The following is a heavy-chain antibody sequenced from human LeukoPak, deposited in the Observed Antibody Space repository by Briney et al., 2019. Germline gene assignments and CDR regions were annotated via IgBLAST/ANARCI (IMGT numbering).Heavy chain of an antibody. CDR1: GYTFTSYG. CDR2: IIPIFGTA. V-gene: IGHV1-69*13. Sequence: ASVKVSCKASGYTFTSYGISWVRQAPGQGLEWMGGIIPIFGTANYAQKFQGRVTITADESTSTAYMELSSLRSEDTAVYYCAREVRGTMVRGVIGYYYIDVWGKGTTVTISS. J-gene: IGHJ6*03. D-gene: IGHD3-10*01. CDR3: AREVRGTMVRGVIGYYYIDV.